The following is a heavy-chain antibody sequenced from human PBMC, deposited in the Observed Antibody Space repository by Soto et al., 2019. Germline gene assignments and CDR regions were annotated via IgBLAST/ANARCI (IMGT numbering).Heavy chain of an antibody. J-gene: IGHJ4*01. Sequence: QVQLVESGGGVVQPGRSLRLSCAASGFTFSSYGMHWVRQAPGKGLEWVAVISYDGSNKYYADSVKGRFTISRDNSKNTLYLQMNSLRAEDTAVYYCAKDSHDYDFWSGYYKGYFDYWGHGTLVTVSS. CDR1: GFTFSSYG. D-gene: IGHD3-3*01. CDR2: ISYDGSNK. CDR3: AKDSHDYDFWSGYYKGYFDY. V-gene: IGHV3-30*18.